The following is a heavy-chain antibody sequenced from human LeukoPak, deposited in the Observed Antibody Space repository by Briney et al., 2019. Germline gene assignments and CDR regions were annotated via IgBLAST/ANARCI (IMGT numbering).Heavy chain of an antibody. J-gene: IGHJ4*02. V-gene: IGHV1-69*13. CDR1: GGTFSSYA. CDR3: AREGGADGELLFGY. CDR2: IIPIFGTA. D-gene: IGHD3-10*01. Sequence: GASVKVSCKASGGTFSSYAISWVRQAPGQGLEWMGGIIPIFGTANYAQKFQGRVTITADESTSTAYMELSRLRSDDTAVYYCAREGGADGELLFGYWGQGTLVTVSS.